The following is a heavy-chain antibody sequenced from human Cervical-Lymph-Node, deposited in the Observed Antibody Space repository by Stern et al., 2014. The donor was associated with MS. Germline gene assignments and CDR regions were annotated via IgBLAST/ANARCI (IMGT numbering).Heavy chain of an antibody. CDR3: ARDLRLDY. J-gene: IGHJ4*02. V-gene: IGHV3-21*01. Sequence: EVHLVESGGGLVKPGGSLRLSCAASGFNFSIYNMNWVRQAPGKGLEWVSAISSRSRTKYADSVRGRFTITRDNAKNSLFLQMNSLRAEDTAIYYCARDLRLDYWGQGILVTVSS. CDR1: GFNFSIYN. CDR2: ISSRSRT.